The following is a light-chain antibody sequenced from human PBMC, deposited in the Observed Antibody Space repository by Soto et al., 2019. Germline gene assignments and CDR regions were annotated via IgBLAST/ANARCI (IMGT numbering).Light chain of an antibody. J-gene: IGKJ1*01. CDR1: QNITNN. Sequence: DIQLTQSPSSLATLTGGTVNITCQASQNITNNLSWYQQKPGTPPNLLIYHASKLAKGPTSRFSGSGSGTDFTLTISRLQPEDFATYYRQQSYSTRTFGHGTTVDIK. CDR2: HAS. CDR3: QQSYSTRT. V-gene: IGKV1-39*01.